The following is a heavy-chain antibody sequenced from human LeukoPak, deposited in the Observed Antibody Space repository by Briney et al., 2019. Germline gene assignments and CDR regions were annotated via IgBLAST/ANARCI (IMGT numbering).Heavy chain of an antibody. V-gene: IGHV1-3*01. CDR2: INPGSGYT. J-gene: IGHJ5*02. D-gene: IGHD3-10*01. Sequence: GASVKVSCKTSGDTFTTHGIHWVRQAPGQGLEWMGWINPGSGYTKYSEKFQGRVTFTRDTDATTAYLEVNNLRSEDTAVYYCVRDGRSIIWSGVPDNWFDPWGQGTLVTVSS. CDR1: GDTFTTHG. CDR3: VRDGRSIIWSGVPDNWFDP.